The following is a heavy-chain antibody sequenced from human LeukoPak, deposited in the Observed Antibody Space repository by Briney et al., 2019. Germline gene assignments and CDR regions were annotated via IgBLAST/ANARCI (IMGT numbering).Heavy chain of an antibody. V-gene: IGHV3-53*01. J-gene: IGHJ4*02. CDR3: ARGDDSGYYDYFDY. D-gene: IGHD3-22*01. CDR1: GFTVDSNY. CDR2: IYTGGNT. Sequence: GGSLRLSCAASGFTVDSNYLSWVRQASGKGLEWVSTIYTGGNTYYAASVKGRFTISRDFSKNTVFLHMNSLGAEDTAMYYCARGDDSGYYDYFDYWGQGALVTVSS.